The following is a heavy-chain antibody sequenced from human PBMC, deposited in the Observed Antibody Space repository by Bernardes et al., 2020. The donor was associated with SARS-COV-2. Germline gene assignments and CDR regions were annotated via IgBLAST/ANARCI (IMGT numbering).Heavy chain of an antibody. Sequence: SETLSLTCAVYGGSFSGYYWSWIRQPPGKGLEWIGEINHSGSTNYNPSPKSRVPISVDTSKNQFSLKLSSVTAADTAVYYCARSSAYYYYYGMDVWGQGTTVTVSS. V-gene: IGHV4-34*01. CDR2: INHSGST. CDR1: GGSFSGYY. D-gene: IGHD2-15*01. J-gene: IGHJ6*02. CDR3: ARSSAYYYYYGMDV.